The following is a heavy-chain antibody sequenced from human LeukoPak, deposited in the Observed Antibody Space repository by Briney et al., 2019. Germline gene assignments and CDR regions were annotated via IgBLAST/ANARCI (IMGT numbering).Heavy chain of an antibody. CDR1: GYSISSDYF. CDR3: ARVGGLSGYDSSGYLFSD. Sequence: SETLSLTCIVSGYSISSDYFWGLVRQPPGKGLEWIGSIFHSGSVYYNPSLKSRVTISVDPSKNRFSLKLTSVTAADTAVYYCARVGGLSGYDSSGYLFSDWGQGTLVTVSS. CDR2: IFHSGSV. D-gene: IGHD3-22*01. J-gene: IGHJ4*02. V-gene: IGHV4-38-2*02.